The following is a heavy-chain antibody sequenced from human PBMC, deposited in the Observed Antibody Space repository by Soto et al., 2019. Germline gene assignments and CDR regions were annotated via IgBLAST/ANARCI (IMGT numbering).Heavy chain of an antibody. Sequence: PGGSLRLSCVASGFTLSEYYVDWVRQAPGKGLEWVGRTRDKPNSYTTEYAASVEGRFTISRDDSENSLYLQLNSLNTEDTAVYYCGRGGYRHYSAYYYYALDVWGRGTTVTFSS. CDR2: TRDKPNSYTT. J-gene: IGHJ6*02. CDR1: GFTLSEYY. D-gene: IGHD4-4*01. V-gene: IGHV3-72*01. CDR3: GRGGYRHYSAYYYYALDV.